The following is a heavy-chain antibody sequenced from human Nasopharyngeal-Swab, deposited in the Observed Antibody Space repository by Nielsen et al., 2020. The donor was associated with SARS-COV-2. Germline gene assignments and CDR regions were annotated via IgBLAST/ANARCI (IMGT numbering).Heavy chain of an antibody. CDR2: ISGSGGST. J-gene: IGHJ4*02. V-gene: IGHV3-23*01. Sequence: ETLSLTCTVSGGSISSSSYYWGWIRQPPGKGLEWVSAISGSGGSTYYADSVKGRFTISRDNSKNTLYLQMNSLRAEDTAVYYCAKDPDDFWTGDAGDWGQGTLVTVSS. D-gene: IGHD3/OR15-3a*01. CDR1: GGSISSSSYY. CDR3: AKDPDDFWTGDAGD.